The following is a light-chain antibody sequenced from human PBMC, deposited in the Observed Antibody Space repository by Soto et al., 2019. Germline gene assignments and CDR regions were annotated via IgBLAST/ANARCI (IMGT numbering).Light chain of an antibody. V-gene: IGKV1-6*01. CDR1: QAIRDD. CDR2: AAS. J-gene: IGKJ5*01. CDR3: LQDYNYFG. Sequence: AIQLTQSPSSLSASVGDRVTITCRAGQAIRDDLGWYQQKPGKAPKLLIYAASSLQSGVPSRFSGSGYGTDFTLTITSLQPEDFATYYCLQDYNYFGFGQGTRLEIK.